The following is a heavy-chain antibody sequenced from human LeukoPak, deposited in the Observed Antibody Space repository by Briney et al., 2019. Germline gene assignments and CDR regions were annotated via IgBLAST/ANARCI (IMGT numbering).Heavy chain of an antibody. CDR1: GYTFTSYA. D-gene: IGHD3-9*01. J-gene: IGHJ4*02. V-gene: IGHV1-18*01. CDR3: ARYDILTGYLHY. CDR2: ISAYNGNT. Sequence: WASVKVSCKASGYTFTSYAMNWVRQAPGQGLEWMGWISAYNGNTNYAQKLQGRVTMTTDTSTSTAYMELRSLRSDGTAVYYCARYDILTGYLHYWGQGTLVTVSS.